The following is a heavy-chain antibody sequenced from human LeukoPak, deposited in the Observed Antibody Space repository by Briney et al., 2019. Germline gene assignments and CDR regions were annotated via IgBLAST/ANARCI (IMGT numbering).Heavy chain of an antibody. V-gene: IGHV3-30*02. D-gene: IGHD4-11*01. CDR3: AKDIGYCNNYYYMDV. Sequence: PGGSLRLSCAAAGFTFSSYGMHWVRQAPGKGLEWVAFIRNDGSNRYYADSMKGRFTISRDNSKNTLYLQMNSLRAEDTAVYYCAKDIGYCNNYYYMDVWGRGTTVTVSS. CDR1: GFTFSSYG. CDR2: IRNDGSNR. J-gene: IGHJ6*03.